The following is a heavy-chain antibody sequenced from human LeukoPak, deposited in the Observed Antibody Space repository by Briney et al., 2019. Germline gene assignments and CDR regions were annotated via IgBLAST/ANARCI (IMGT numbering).Heavy chain of an antibody. V-gene: IGHV3-7*01. D-gene: IGHD2-8*02. CDR3: VKDAGTA. CDR2: IKKDGSEK. CDR1: GFTFSNNW. J-gene: IGHJ5*02. Sequence: GGSLRLSCAASGFTFSNNWMSWVRQAPGKGLECVANIKKDGSEKYYINSVKGRFTISRDNAKNSLYLQMNSLRAEDTAPYYCVKDAGTAWGQGTLVTVSS.